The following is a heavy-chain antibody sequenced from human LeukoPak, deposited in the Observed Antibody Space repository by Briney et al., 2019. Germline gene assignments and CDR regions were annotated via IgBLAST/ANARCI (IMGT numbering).Heavy chain of an antibody. V-gene: IGHV3-7*01. CDR2: IKDDGSAK. J-gene: IGHJ4*02. CDR1: GFTFGNYW. Sequence: GGSLRLSCAASGFTFGNYWMSWVRQPPGKGLEWVANIKDDGSAKRCLDPVRGRFTISRDNDKNSLYLQMNSLRAEDTAVYYCAARLGGTGAYFYWGQGTLVTVSS. CDR3: AARLGGTGAYFY. D-gene: IGHD7-27*01.